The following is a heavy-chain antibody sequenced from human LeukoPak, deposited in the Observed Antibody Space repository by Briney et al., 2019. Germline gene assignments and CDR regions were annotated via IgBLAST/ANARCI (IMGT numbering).Heavy chain of an antibody. D-gene: IGHD1-26*01. V-gene: IGHV3-48*01. Sequence: GGSLRLSCAASGFTFSSYSMNWVRQAPGKGLEWVSYISSSSSTIYYADSVKGRFTISRDNSKNTLYLQMNSLKAEDTALYYCAKKSVGTTTGGPFDYWGQGTLAIVSS. CDR2: ISSSSSTI. CDR3: AKKSVGTTTGGPFDY. CDR1: GFTFSSYS. J-gene: IGHJ4*02.